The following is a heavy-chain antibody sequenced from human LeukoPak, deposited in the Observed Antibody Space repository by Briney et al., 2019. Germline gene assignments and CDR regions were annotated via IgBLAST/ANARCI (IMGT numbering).Heavy chain of an antibody. V-gene: IGHV4-4*02. CDR1: GGSISSSNW. Sequence: SETLSLTCAVSGGSISSSNWWSWVRQPPGKGLEWIGEIYHSGSTNYNPSLKSRVTISVDKSKNQFSLKLSSVTAADTAVYYCAREGSSSWNPTYYYYYGMDAWGQGTTVTVSS. CDR2: IYHSGST. J-gene: IGHJ6*02. D-gene: IGHD6-13*01. CDR3: AREGSSSWNPTYYYYYGMDA.